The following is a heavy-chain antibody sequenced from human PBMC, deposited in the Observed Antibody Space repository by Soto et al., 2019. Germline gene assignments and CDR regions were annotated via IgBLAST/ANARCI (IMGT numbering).Heavy chain of an antibody. CDR2: INAGNGNT. CDR3: ARPLENYDFWSGYYTPPYYYYGMDV. V-gene: IGHV1-3*01. J-gene: IGHJ6*02. CDR1: GYTFTSYA. D-gene: IGHD3-3*01. Sequence: ASVKVSCKASGYTFTSYAMHWVRQAPGQRLEWMGWINAGNGNTKYSQKFQGRVTITRDTSASTAYMVLSSLRSEDTAVYYCARPLENYDFWSGYYTPPYYYYGMDVWGQGTTVTVSS.